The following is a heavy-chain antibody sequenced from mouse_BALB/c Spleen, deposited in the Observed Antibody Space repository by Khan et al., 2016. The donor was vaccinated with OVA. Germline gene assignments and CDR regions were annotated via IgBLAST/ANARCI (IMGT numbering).Heavy chain of an antibody. CDR2: ILPGTGST. J-gene: IGHJ2*01. D-gene: IGHD2-10*01. Sequence: VELVESGAELMKPGASVKISCKATGYTFSNYWIEWVKQRPGHGLEWIGEILPGTGSTKYNEKFKGKATFTSETSSNTAYMQLSSLTSEDSAVYYCTRPYYADYWGQGTTLTVSS. CDR1: GYTFSNYW. V-gene: IGHV1-9*01. CDR3: TRPYYADY.